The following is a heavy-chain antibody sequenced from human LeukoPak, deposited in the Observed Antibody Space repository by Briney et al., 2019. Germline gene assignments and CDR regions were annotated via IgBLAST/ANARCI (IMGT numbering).Heavy chain of an antibody. V-gene: IGHV4-39*07. Sequence: PSETLSLTCTVSGGSISSSSYYWGWIRQPPGKGLEWIGRIYTSGSTDYNPSLKSRVTMSVDTSKNQFSLKLSSVTAADTAVYYCARSSGSYILDYWGQGTLVTVSS. CDR1: GGSISSSSYY. CDR3: ARSSGSYILDY. CDR2: IYTSGST. D-gene: IGHD1-26*01. J-gene: IGHJ4*02.